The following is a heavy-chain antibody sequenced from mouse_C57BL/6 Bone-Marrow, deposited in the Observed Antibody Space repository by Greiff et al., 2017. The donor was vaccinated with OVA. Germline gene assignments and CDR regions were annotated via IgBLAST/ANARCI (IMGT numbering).Heavy chain of an antibody. CDR2: IDPSDSYT. J-gene: IGHJ4*01. V-gene: IGHV1-50*01. CDR3: ARCYYGSSYVRYAMDY. CDR1: GYTFTSYW. Sequence: VQLQQPGAELVKPGASVKLSCKASGYTFTSYWMQWVKQRPGQGLEWIGEIDPSDSYTNYNQKFKGKATLTVDTSSSTAYMQLSSLTSEDSAVYYCARCYYGSSYVRYAMDYWGQGTSVTVSS. D-gene: IGHD1-1*01.